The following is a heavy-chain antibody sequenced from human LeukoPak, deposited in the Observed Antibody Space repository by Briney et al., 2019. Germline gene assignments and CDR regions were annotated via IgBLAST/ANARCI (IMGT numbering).Heavy chain of an antibody. CDR3: ARGGDILTGQGFDP. J-gene: IGHJ5*02. Sequence: SETLSLTCAVYGGSFSGYSWSWIRQPPGKGLEWIGYIYHSGSTYYNPSLKSRVTISVDRSKNQFSLKLSSVTAADTAVYYCARGGDILTGQGFDPWGQGTLVTVSS. CDR1: GGSFSGYS. D-gene: IGHD3-9*01. CDR2: IYHSGST. V-gene: IGHV4-30-2*01.